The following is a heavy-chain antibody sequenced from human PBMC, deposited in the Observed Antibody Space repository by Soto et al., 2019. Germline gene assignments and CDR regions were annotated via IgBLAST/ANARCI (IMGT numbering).Heavy chain of an antibody. Sequence: PGGSLRLSXAASGFTFSSFGMHWVRQAPGKGLEWVALLSYDGSKEYYADSVKGRFSVSGDNSKNTPYLQMNSLRVEDTAVYFCAKRLLRGTTLSVLDYWGRGTLVTVPQ. J-gene: IGHJ4*02. CDR2: LSYDGSKE. V-gene: IGHV3-30*18. CDR1: GFTFSSFG. D-gene: IGHD4-17*01. CDR3: AKRLLRGTTLSVLDY.